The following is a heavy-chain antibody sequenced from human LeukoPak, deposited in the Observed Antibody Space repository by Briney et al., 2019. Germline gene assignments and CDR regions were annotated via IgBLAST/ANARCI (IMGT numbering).Heavy chain of an antibody. V-gene: IGHV1-2*02. CDR1: GYTFTGHY. CDR3: ARIPSTSPNWPTDWFDP. J-gene: IGHJ5*02. Sequence: ASVKVSCMASGYTFTGHYMHWVRQAPGQGVEWMGWINPNSGGTNYAQTFQGRVTMTRDTSISTAYMGLSRLRSDDTAVYYCARIPSTSPNWPTDWFDPCGQGTLVTVSS. CDR2: INPNSGGT. D-gene: IGHD2-2*01.